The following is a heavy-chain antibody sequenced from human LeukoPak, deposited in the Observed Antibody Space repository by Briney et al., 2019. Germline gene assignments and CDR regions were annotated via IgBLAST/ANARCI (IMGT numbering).Heavy chain of an antibody. V-gene: IGHV4-59*08. J-gene: IGHJ4*02. D-gene: IGHD1-7*01. CDR1: GRSINTNY. CDR3: TRQKSGTTADY. CDR2: IYSSGST. Sequence: SDPQSLTCTLSGRSINTNYWRWIRQPPEKGLEWIGYIYSSGSTSYNPSLKSRVNISVDTYKNQFSLKLSSVTAAYTAVYYCTRQKSGTTADYWGQGTLVTVSS.